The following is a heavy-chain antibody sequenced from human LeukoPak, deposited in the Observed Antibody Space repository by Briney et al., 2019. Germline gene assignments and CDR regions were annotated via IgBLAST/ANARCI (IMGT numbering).Heavy chain of an antibody. CDR3: ARHYCSSTSCSTRTPMDV. CDR1: GGSISSYY. Sequence: SETLSLTCTVSGGSISSYYWSWIRQPPGKGLEWIGYIYYSGSTNYNPSLKSRVTISVDTSKNQFSLKLSSVTAADTAVYYCARHYCSSTSCSTRTPMDVWGQGTTVTVSS. V-gene: IGHV4-59*08. CDR2: IYYSGST. J-gene: IGHJ6*02. D-gene: IGHD2-2*02.